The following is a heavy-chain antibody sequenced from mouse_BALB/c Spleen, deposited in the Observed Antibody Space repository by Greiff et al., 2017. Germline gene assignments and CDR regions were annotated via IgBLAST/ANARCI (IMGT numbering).Heavy chain of an antibody. Sequence: EVKLVESWGGLVKPGGSLKLSCAASGFTFSSYGMSWVRQTPDKRLELVATINSNGGSTYYPDSVKGRFTISRDNAKNTLYLQMSSLKSEDTAMYYCARDESYWGQGTLVTVSA. CDR3: ARDESY. CDR1: GFTFSSYG. J-gene: IGHJ3*01. CDR2: INSNGGST. V-gene: IGHV5-6-3*01.